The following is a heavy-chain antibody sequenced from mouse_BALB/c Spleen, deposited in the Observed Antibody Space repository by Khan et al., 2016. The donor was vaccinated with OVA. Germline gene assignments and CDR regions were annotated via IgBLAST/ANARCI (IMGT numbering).Heavy chain of an antibody. CDR2: INPGSGGT. J-gene: IGHJ3*01. CDR1: GYAFTNYL. CDR3: SRSGYGFGAY. D-gene: IGHD3-2*02. V-gene: IGHV1-54*01. Sequence: QVQLQQSGAELVRPGTSVKVSCKASGYAFTNYLIKWVKQRPGQGLEWIGVINPGSGGTNYNEKFKDKATLTADKSSSTAYMQLSSLTSDDSAVYFCSRSGYGFGAYWGPGTLVTVSA.